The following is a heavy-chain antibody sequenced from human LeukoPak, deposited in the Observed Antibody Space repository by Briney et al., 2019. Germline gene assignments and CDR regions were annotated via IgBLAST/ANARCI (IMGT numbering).Heavy chain of an antibody. CDR2: INPNSGGT. V-gene: IGHV1-2*06. J-gene: IGHJ4*02. Sequence: ASVKVSCKASGYTFTGYYMHWVRQAPGQGLEWMGRINPNSGGTNYAQKFQGRVTMTRDTSISTAYMELSRLRSDDTAVYYCARTIAVAGVVDYWGQGTLVTVPS. CDR3: ARTIAVAGVVDY. CDR1: GYTFTGYY. D-gene: IGHD6-19*01.